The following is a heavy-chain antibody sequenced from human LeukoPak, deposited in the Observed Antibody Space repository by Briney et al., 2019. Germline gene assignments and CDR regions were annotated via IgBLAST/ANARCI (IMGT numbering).Heavy chain of an antibody. CDR2: IYTSAST. J-gene: IGHJ6*03. V-gene: IGHV4-4*07. CDR1: GGSISSYY. CDR3: ARDYSYYYYYYMDV. D-gene: IGHD4-11*01. Sequence: SETLSLTCTVSGGSISSYYWSWIRQPAGKGLEWIGRIYTSASTNYNPSLKSRVTMSVDTSKNQFSLKLSSVTAADTAVYYCARDYSYYYYYYMDVWGRGTTVTVSS.